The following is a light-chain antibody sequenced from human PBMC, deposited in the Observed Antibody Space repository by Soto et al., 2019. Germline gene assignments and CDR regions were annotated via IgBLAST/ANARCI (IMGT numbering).Light chain of an antibody. CDR2: GAS. J-gene: IGKJ1*01. CDR1: QSVSSSS. CDR3: QYYGSSSWT. V-gene: IGKV3-20*01. Sequence: EIVLTQSPATLSLSPGERATLSCRASQSVSSSSLTWYQQKPGQAPRLLIYGASTRATGIPDRFSGSGSGTDFTLTISRLEPDDFAVYYCQYYGSSSWTFGQGTKVDIK.